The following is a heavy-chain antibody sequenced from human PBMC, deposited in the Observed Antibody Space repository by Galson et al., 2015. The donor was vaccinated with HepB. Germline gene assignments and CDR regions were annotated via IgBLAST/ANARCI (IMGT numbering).Heavy chain of an antibody. CDR3: ARDTEYYGSGIHV. CDR2: IYSGGST. CDR1: GFTVSSNY. V-gene: IGHV3-66*02. D-gene: IGHD3-10*01. Sequence: SLRLSCAASGFTVSSNYMSWVRQAPGKGLEWVSVIYSGGSTYYADSVKGRFTISRDNSKNTLYLQMNSLRAEDTAVHYCARDTEYYGSGIHVWGQGTTVTVSS. J-gene: IGHJ6*02.